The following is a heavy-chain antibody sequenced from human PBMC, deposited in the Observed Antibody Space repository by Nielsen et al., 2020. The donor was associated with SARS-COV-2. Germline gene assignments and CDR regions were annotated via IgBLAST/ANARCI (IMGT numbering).Heavy chain of an antibody. CDR3: ARVFTMVRGVIIYYYYYGMDV. V-gene: IGHV3-33*01. Sequence: WIRQPPGTGLEWVAVIWYDGSNKYYADSVKGRFTISRDNSKNTLYLQMNSLRAEDTAVYYCARVFTMVRGVIIYYYYYGMDVWGQGTTGTVSS. D-gene: IGHD3-10*01. J-gene: IGHJ6*02. CDR2: IWYDGSNK.